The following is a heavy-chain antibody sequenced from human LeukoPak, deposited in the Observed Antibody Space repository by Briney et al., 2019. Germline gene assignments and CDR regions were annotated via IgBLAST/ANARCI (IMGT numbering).Heavy chain of an antibody. V-gene: IGHV4-59*01. CDR2: ISYSGST. Sequence: SETLSLTCTVSGDSISRYYWSWIRQPPGKGPECIGYISYSGSTNYNPSLKSRVAISLDTSKNHFSLKLTSVTAADTAVFYCARSQGAYFDYWGQGILVTVSS. CDR1: GDSISRYY. J-gene: IGHJ4*02. CDR3: ARSQGAYFDY.